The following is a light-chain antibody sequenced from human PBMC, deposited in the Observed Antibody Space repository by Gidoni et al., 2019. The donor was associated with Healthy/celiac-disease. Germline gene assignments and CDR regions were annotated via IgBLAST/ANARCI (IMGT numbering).Light chain of an antibody. Sequence: QSALTQPASVSGSPGQSITISCTGTSGDVGGYNYVSWYQQHPGKAPKLMIYDVSSRPSGVSNRFSGSTSGNTASLTISGLQAEDGAYYYCTSYTSSATVVFGGGTKVTV. V-gene: IGLV2-14*03. J-gene: IGLJ2*01. CDR2: DVS. CDR3: TSYTSSATVV. CDR1: SGDVGGYNY.